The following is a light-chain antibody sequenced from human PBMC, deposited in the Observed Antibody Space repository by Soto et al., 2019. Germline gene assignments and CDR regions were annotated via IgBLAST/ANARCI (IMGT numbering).Light chain of an antibody. CDR2: GAS. V-gene: IGKV3-20*01. CDR1: QSVTGSY. Sequence: EIVLTQSPGTLSLSPWERATLSCRASQSVTGSYLAWYQQKPGQAPRLLMHGASTRTTGIPERFSGSGSGTDFTLTISRLEPEDFAVYYCQQYGSSPRTFGQGTKVDIK. CDR3: QQYGSSPRT. J-gene: IGKJ1*01.